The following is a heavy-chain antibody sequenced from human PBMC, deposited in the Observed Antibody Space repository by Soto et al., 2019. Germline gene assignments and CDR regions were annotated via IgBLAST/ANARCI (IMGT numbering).Heavy chain of an antibody. CDR1: GFAFSDYA. CDR2: ISGGAGDT. V-gene: IGHV3-23*01. D-gene: IGHD3-10*01. CDR3: AKSSRITLVRGVTDY. Sequence: EVQLLESGGGSIQPGGSLRLSCAASGFAFSDYAMNWVRQAPGKGLEWVSAISGGAGDTYYADSVKGRFTISRDNSKNTLYLQMKSLRAEDTAMYYCAKSSRITLVRGVTDYWCQGTLVTVSS. J-gene: IGHJ4*02.